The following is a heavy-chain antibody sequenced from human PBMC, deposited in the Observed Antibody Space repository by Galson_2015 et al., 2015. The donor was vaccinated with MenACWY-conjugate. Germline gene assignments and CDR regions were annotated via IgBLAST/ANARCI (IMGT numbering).Heavy chain of an antibody. CDR2: ISRSSDSI. J-gene: IGHJ4*02. D-gene: IGHD3-22*01. V-gene: IGHV3-48*04. CDR1: GFTFSDYN. CDR3: LSSDAQPRHY. Sequence: SLRLSCAASGFTFSDYNMNWVRRAPGRGLEWISFISRSSDSIHYAGSFKGRFTIARDNTKNSLSLLMNSLRVEDTAVYYCLSSDAQPRHYWGQGTLITASS.